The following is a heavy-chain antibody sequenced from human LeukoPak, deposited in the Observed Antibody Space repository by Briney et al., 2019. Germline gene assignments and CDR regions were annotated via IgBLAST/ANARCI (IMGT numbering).Heavy chain of an antibody. CDR1: GFTFSSYG. Sequence: GGSLRLSCAASGFTFSSYGMHWVRQAPGKGLEWVAFIRYDGSNKYYADSVRGRFTISRDNSKNTLYLQMNSLRAEDTAVYYCATSRYSYGPDDAFDIWGQGTMVTVSS. D-gene: IGHD5-18*01. CDR3: ATSRYSYGPDDAFDI. J-gene: IGHJ3*02. CDR2: IRYDGSNK. V-gene: IGHV3-30*02.